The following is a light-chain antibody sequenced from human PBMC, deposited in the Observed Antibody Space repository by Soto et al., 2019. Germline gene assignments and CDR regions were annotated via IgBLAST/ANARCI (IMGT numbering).Light chain of an antibody. CDR3: CSYAPSTTIVV. CDR2: EGS. V-gene: IGLV2-23*03. J-gene: IGLJ2*01. CDR1: SSDVGSYNI. Sequence: QSALTQPASVSGSPGQAITISCTGTSSDVGSYNIVSWYQQHPGKAPKLIIYEGSKRPSWISNRFSGSKSGNTASLTISGLEVEDEAEYFCCSYAPSTTIVVFGGGTKLTVL.